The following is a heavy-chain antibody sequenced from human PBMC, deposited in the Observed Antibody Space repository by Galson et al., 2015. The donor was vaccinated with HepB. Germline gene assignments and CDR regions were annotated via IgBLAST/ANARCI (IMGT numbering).Heavy chain of an antibody. CDR3: ATGMTSDYYDSSGYYGGYY. V-gene: IGHV1-24*01. CDR2: LDPEDGET. Sequence: SVKVSCKVSGYTLTELSMHWVRQAPGKGLEWMGGLDPEDGETIYAQKFQGRVTMTEDTSTDTAYMELSSLRSEDTAVYYCATGMTSDYYDSSGYYGGYYWGQGTLVTVSS. D-gene: IGHD3-22*01. CDR1: GYTLTELS. J-gene: IGHJ4*02.